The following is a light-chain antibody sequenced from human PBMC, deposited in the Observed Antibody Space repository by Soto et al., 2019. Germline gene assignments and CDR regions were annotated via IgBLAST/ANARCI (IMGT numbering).Light chain of an antibody. CDR2: TVS. CDR3: SSYTTSSTLLSA. J-gene: IGLJ1*01. V-gene: IGLV2-14*01. CDR1: SSDVGGYNY. Sequence: QYPLTQPASVSGSAGQSITIYCTGNSSDVGGYNYVSWYQQHPGKAPKLMIYTVSNRRSGVSTRFSGSKSGNTASLTISGLQAEDEADYHCSSYTTSSTLLSAFGTGTKLTVL.